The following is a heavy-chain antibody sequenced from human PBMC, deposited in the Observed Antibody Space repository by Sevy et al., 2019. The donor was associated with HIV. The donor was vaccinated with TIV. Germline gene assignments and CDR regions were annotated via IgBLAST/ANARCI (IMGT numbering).Heavy chain of an antibody. J-gene: IGHJ4*02. Sequence: SETLSLTCTVSGGSINNYYWSWIRQPPGRGLEWIDYIYNSGNTNYNPSLKSRVTISVDTSKNQFSLRLTSVNDADTAVYYCARCPAAPRGGLDYWGQGSLVTVSS. CDR2: IYNSGNT. V-gene: IGHV4-59*01. CDR1: GGSINNYY. CDR3: ARCPAAPRGGLDY. D-gene: IGHD2-2*01.